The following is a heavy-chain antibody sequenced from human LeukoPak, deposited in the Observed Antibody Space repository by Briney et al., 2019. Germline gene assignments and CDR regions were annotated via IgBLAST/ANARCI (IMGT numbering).Heavy chain of an antibody. CDR3: AKGGKWDVTPFDY. CDR1: GFTFSNHW. V-gene: IGHV3-23*01. CDR2: ISGGGGST. D-gene: IGHD1-26*01. J-gene: IGHJ4*02. Sequence: GGSLRLSCAGSGFTFSNHWIGWVRQAPGKGLEWVSTISGGGGSTYYADSVKGRFTISRDNSKNTLYLQVNSLRAEDTAVYYCAKGGKWDVTPFDYWGQGTLVTVSS.